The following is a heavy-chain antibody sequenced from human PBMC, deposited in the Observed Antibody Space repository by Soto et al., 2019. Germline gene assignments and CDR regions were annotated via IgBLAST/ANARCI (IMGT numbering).Heavy chain of an antibody. CDR1: GLTVRGKKY. V-gene: IGHV3-53*01. D-gene: IGHD1-1*01. CDR2: LYDVDGT. Sequence: DVQLVASGEGLIQPGGSLRLSCAALGLTVRGKKYITWVRQAPGKGLEWVSALYDVDGTYYADSAKGRFTISRDNSNNIIYLQMNSLGPDDTAVYYCASWLEREHAYDIWGLGTMVTVSS. CDR3: ASWLEREHAYDI. J-gene: IGHJ3*02.